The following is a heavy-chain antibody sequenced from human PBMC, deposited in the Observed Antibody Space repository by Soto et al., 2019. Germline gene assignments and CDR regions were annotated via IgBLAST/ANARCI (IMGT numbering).Heavy chain of an antibody. D-gene: IGHD3-3*01. CDR3: ARDAYDFWSGYLNEY. CDR1: GFTFSTYG. V-gene: IGHV3-21*01. J-gene: IGHJ4*02. Sequence: GGSLRLSCAASGFTFSTYGMNWVRQAPGKGLEWLSSISDSGHYIYYADSVKGRFTISRDNAKNSLYLQMNSLRAEDTAVYYCARDAYDFWSGYLNEYWGQGTLVTVSS. CDR2: ISDSGHYI.